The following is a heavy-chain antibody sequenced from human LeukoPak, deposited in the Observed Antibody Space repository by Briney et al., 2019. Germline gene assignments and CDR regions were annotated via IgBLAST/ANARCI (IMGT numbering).Heavy chain of an antibody. CDR3: ARGYIYSRGYYFDY. Sequence: ASVKVSCKASGYTFTSYDINWMRQATGQGLEWMGWMNPNSGNTVYAQKFQGRVTMTRNTSISTAYMDLSRLRSEDTAVHYCARGYIYSRGYYFDYWGQGTLVTVSS. CDR1: GYTFTSYD. J-gene: IGHJ4*02. V-gene: IGHV1-8*01. D-gene: IGHD3-22*01. CDR2: MNPNSGNT.